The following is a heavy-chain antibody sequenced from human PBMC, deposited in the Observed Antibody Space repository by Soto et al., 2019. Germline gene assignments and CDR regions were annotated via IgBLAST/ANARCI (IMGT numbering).Heavy chain of an antibody. CDR2: MNPNSGNT. CDR1: GYTFTSYD. J-gene: IGHJ4*02. Sequence: QVQLVQSGAEVKKPGASVKVSCKASGYTFTSYDINWVRQATVQGLAWMGWMNPNSGNTGYAQKFQGRVTMTRNTSISPAYMELSSLRSEDTAVYYCARADYYDRSGYLLPCGYWGQGTLVTVSS. D-gene: IGHD3-22*01. CDR3: ARADYYDRSGYLLPCGY. V-gene: IGHV1-8*01.